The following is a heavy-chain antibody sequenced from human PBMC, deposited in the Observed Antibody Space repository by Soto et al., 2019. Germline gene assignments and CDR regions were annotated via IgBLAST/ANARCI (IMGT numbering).Heavy chain of an antibody. CDR3: ARWERGSLGYYYFDY. J-gene: IGHJ4*02. D-gene: IGHD1-1*01. Sequence: SSETLSLTXTVSGGSISSGGYYWSWIRQHPGKGLEWIGYIYYSGSTYYNPSLKSRVTISVDTSKNQFSLKLSSVTAADTAVYYCARWERGSLGYYYFDYWGQGTLVTVSS. CDR1: GGSISSGGYY. CDR2: IYYSGST. V-gene: IGHV4-31*02.